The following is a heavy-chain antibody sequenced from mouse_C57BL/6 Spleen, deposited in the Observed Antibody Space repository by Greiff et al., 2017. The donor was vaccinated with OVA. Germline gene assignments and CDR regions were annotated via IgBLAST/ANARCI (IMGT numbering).Heavy chain of an antibody. V-gene: IGHV1-61*01. CDR1: GYTFTSYW. CDR2: IYPSDSET. J-gene: IGHJ2*01. CDR3: AREGGYGNSYFDY. Sequence: QVQLQQPGAELVRPGSSVKLSCKASGYTFTSYWMDWVKQRPGQGLEWIGNIYPSDSETHYNQKFKDKATLTVDKSSSTAYMQLSSLTSEDSAVYYCAREGGYGNSYFDYWGKGTTLTVSS. D-gene: IGHD2-10*02.